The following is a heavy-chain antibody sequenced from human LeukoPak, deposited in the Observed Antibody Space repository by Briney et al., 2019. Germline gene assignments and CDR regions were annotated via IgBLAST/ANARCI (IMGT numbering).Heavy chain of an antibody. J-gene: IGHJ4*02. Sequence: SETLSLTCTVSGGSISSYYWSWIRQPPGKGLEWIGYIYYSGSTNYNTSLKSRVTISVDTSKNQFSLKLSSVTAADTAVYYCARATKYWDVLDYWGQGTLVTVSS. D-gene: IGHD1-26*01. CDR2: IYYSGST. CDR1: GGSISSYY. CDR3: ARATKYWDVLDY. V-gene: IGHV4-59*01.